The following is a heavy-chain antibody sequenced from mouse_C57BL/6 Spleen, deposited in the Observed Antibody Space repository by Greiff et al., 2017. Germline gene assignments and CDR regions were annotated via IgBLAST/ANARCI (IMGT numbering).Heavy chain of an antibody. D-gene: IGHD2-3*01. CDR2: IDPSDSYT. V-gene: IGHV1-69*01. CDR1: GYTFTSYW. J-gene: IGHJ4*01. CDR3: ARSMAMDY. Sequence: QVHVKQPGAELVMPGASVKLSCKASGYTFTSYWMHWVKQRPGQGLEWIGEIDPSDSYTNYNQKFKGKSTLTVDKSSSTAYMQLSSLTSEDSAVYYCARSMAMDYWGQGTSVTVSS.